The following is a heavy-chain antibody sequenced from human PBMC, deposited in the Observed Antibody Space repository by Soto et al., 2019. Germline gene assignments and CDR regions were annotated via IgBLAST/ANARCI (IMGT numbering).Heavy chain of an antibody. V-gene: IGHV3-48*03. CDR1: GFTFSSYE. Sequence: EVQLVESGGGLVQPGGSLRLSCAASGFTFSSYEMNWVRQAPGKGLEWVSYISGSGGIIYYADSVKGRFTISRDNARNSVHLQMNSLRVQDTAVYYCARDDYGDYANWFDPWGQGTLVTVSS. J-gene: IGHJ5*02. D-gene: IGHD4-17*01. CDR3: ARDDYGDYANWFDP. CDR2: ISGSGGII.